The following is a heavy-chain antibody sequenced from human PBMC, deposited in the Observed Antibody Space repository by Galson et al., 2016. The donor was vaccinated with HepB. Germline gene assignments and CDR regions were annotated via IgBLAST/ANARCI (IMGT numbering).Heavy chain of an antibody. D-gene: IGHD3-10*01. J-gene: IGHJ4*02. Sequence: SLRLSCAASGFTFDDYTMHWVRQAPGKGLEWVSGISWNSGSIGYADSVKGRFTISRDNAKNSLYLQMNSLRAEDTALYYCAKAYLWFGDLLTSHFDYWGQGTLVTVSS. CDR3: AKAYLWFGDLLTSHFDY. CDR2: ISWNSGSI. V-gene: IGHV3-9*01. CDR1: GFTFDDYT.